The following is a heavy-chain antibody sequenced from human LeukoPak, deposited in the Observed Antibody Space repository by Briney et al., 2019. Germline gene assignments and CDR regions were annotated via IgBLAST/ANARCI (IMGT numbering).Heavy chain of an antibody. Sequence: GGSLRLSCAASGVTFSSYSMNWGPHAPGKRLEWGSSISSSSSDIYYADPVKGRFTISRDNAKNSLYLTLTRLRAAETAVYYCERDVSDGSGSYYAEDEAEVPNYGMEVWGQGKTVTVSS. CDR2: ISSSSSDI. CDR3: ERDVSDGSGSYYAEDEAEVPNYGMEV. J-gene: IGHJ6*01. V-gene: IGHV3-21*01. CDR1: GVTFSSYS. D-gene: IGHD3-10*01.